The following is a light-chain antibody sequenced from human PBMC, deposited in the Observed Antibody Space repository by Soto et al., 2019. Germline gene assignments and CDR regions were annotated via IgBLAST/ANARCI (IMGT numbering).Light chain of an antibody. V-gene: IGLV1-51*01. J-gene: IGLJ2*01. CDR2: DNN. CDR3: GTWDSSLTEVV. CDR1: NSNIGNNY. Sequence: QSVLTQPPSVSAAPGQKVTISCSGGNSNIGNNYVSWYQQLPGTAPKIVIYDNNERPAGIPDRFSGSKSGTSATLGITGLQTGDEANYYCGTWDSSLTEVVFGGGTKLTVL.